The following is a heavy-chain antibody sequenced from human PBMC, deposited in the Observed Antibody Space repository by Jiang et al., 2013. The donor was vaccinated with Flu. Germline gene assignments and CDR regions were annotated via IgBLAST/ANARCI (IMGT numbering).Heavy chain of an antibody. J-gene: IGHJ4*02. CDR2: LNHSGST. V-gene: IGHV4-34*01. CDR1: GGSFSGFA. D-gene: IGHD3-9*01. Sequence: ELLKPSETLSLTCAVYGGSFSGFAWTWIRQSPGMGLEWIGDLNHSGSTNYNPSLKRRVSFTVDSSKSHFSLRLTSVTAADTAVYYCARARGDGYYNDRLRFDLWGQGTLVTVSS. CDR3: ARARGDGYYNDRLRFDL.